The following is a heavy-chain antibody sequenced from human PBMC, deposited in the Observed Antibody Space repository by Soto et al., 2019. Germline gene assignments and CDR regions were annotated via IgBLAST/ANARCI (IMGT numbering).Heavy chain of an antibody. J-gene: IGHJ5*01. Sequence: EVHLVESGGGLVQPGGSLRLSCAGSGFTFSNHWMNWVRQAPGKGLVWVANIKADGSEKYYVDSVKGRFTISRDKAKNSWYLQMNSLRAEDTAVYYCARARGVDSWGQGTLVTVSS. CDR3: ARARGVDS. V-gene: IGHV3-7*03. D-gene: IGHD3-16*01. CDR1: GFTFSNHW. CDR2: IKADGSEK.